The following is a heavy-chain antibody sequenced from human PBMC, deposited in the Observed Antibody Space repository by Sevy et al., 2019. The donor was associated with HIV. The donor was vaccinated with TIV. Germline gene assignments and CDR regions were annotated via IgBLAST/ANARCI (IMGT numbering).Heavy chain of an antibody. J-gene: IGHJ3*02. D-gene: IGHD4-17*01. Sequence: SETLSLTCTVSGGSISSYHWSWIRQPPGKGLEWIGYIYYSGSTNYNPSLKSRVTISVDTSKNQFSLKLSSVTAADTAVYYCARDHGDYAAFDIWGQGTMVTVSS. V-gene: IGHV4-59*01. CDR1: GGSISSYH. CDR3: ARDHGDYAAFDI. CDR2: IYYSGST.